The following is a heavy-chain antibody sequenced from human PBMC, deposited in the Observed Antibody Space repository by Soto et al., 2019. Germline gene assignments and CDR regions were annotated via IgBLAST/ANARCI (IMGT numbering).Heavy chain of an antibody. CDR1: GASISSSNW. J-gene: IGHJ4*02. D-gene: IGHD3-10*01. CDR3: ARAVSGTYFTFDY. Sequence: SETLSLTCAVSGASISSSNWWSWVRQPPGEGLEWIGEIHHSGSTNYNPSLKSRVAISVDKSKNQFSLTVSSVTAADTAVYYCARAVSGTYFTFDYWGQGTLVTVSS. CDR2: IHHSGST. V-gene: IGHV4-4*02.